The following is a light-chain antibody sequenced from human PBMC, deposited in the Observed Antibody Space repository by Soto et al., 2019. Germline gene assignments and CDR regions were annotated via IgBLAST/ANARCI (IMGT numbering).Light chain of an antibody. CDR3: QQYNNWPRT. V-gene: IGKV3-15*01. Sequence: EIVLTQSQATLSVSPGERATLSCRASQGFSSNLAWYQQKPGQAPRLLIYGASTRATGVPARFSGSGSGTEFTLTISSLQSEDFAVYYCQQYNNWPRTFGQRTRLEI. CDR2: GAS. CDR1: QGFSSN. J-gene: IGKJ5*01.